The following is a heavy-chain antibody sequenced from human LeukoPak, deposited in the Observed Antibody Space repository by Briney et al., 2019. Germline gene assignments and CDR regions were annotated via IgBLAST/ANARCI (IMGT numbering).Heavy chain of an antibody. Sequence: SETLSLTCTVSGASISSHYWSWIRQPPGRGLEWIGYISYTGSTDYNPSLKGRVTMSIDTSKNQFFLSLYAVTTTDAAVYFCAGDQNNVAWSYWWGPGTLVTVSS. J-gene: IGHJ4*02. V-gene: IGHV4-59*04. D-gene: IGHD3-9*01. CDR3: AGDQNNVAWSYW. CDR1: GASISSHY. CDR2: ISYTGST.